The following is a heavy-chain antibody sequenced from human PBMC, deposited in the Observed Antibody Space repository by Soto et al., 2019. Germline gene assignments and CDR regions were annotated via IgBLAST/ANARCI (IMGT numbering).Heavy chain of an antibody. CDR3: ARDSVAKQKPFVYYGMDV. CDR2: LYYTGST. J-gene: IGHJ6*02. Sequence: SETLSLTCTVSGGSISSNTYYWGWIRQPPGKGLEWIGALYYTGSTYYNPSLKSRVTISVDTSKNQFSLKLSSVTAADTAVYYCARDSVAKQKPFVYYGMDVWGQGTTVTVSS. D-gene: IGHD5-12*01. V-gene: IGHV4-39*07. CDR1: GGSISSNTYY.